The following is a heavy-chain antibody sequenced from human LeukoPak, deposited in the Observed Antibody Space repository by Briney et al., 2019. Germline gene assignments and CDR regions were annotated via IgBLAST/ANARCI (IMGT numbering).Heavy chain of an antibody. Sequence: GESLKISCKGSGYSFTSYWIGWVRQMPGKGLEWMGIIYPGDSDTRYNPSFQGQVTISADKSISTAYLQWSSLKASDTAMYYCARQDYYYDSSGYFRLFDYWGQGTLVTVSS. J-gene: IGHJ4*02. D-gene: IGHD3-22*01. CDR2: IYPGDSDT. CDR3: ARQDYYYDSSGYFRLFDY. CDR1: GYSFTSYW. V-gene: IGHV5-51*01.